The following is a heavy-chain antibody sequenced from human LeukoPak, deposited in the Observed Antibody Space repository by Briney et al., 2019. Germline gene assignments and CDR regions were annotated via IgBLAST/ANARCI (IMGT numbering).Heavy chain of an antibody. CDR2: IKEDGSEK. J-gene: IGHJ4*02. CDR3: ARDWVTFGFDY. D-gene: IGHD4-23*01. CDR1: GFTFSSYW. Sequence: GGSLRLSCAASGFTFSSYWMSWVRQAPGKGLGWVANIKEDGSEKYYVDSVKGRFTISRDNAKNSPYLQMNSLRAEDRAVYYCARDWVTFGFDYWGQGTLVTVSS. V-gene: IGHV3-7*01.